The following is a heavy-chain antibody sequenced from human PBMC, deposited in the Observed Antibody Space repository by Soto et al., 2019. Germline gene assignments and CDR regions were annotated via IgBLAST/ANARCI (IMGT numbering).Heavy chain of an antibody. V-gene: IGHV4-34*01. CDR3: ARVERGTATTVVDAFDI. D-gene: IGHD1-1*01. CDR1: GGSVSSSNNYY. CDR2: MSHSGGN. Sequence: QVQLQQWGAGLLKPSETLSLTCAVYGGSVSSSNNYYWSWIRQPPGKGLEWIGEMSHSGGNHFNPSLKSRVTISVDTDKNQFSLKMSSVTAADTALYYCARVERGTATTVVDAFDIWGPGTMVTVSS. J-gene: IGHJ3*02.